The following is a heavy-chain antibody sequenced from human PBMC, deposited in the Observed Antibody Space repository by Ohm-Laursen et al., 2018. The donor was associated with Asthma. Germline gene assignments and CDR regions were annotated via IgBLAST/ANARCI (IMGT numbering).Heavy chain of an antibody. CDR3: VREDFDWPPGYCDY. D-gene: IGHD3-9*01. CDR2: IYYSGST. CDR1: GGSISSGGYP. V-gene: IGHV4-31*03. Sequence: TLSLTCSVSGGSISSGGYPWSWIRQHPGKGLEWIGYIYYSGSTYYNPSLKSRVTISIDTSKNQFSLKLSSVTAADTAVYYCVREDFDWPPGYCDYWGQGTLVTVSS. J-gene: IGHJ4*02.